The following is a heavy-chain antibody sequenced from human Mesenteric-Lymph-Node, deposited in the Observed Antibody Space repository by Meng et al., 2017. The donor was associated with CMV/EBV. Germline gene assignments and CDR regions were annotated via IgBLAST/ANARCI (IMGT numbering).Heavy chain of an antibody. CDR1: FTSYA. CDR2: IIPIFGTA. Sequence: FTSYAISWVRQAPGQGREWMGGIIPIFGTAKYAQKFQGRVTITTDESTSTVYMELSSLRSEDTAVYYCARDFTDRYSSSWYGYLDFWGQGTLVTVSS. CDR3: ARDFTDRYSSSWYGYLDF. J-gene: IGHJ4*02. D-gene: IGHD6-13*01. V-gene: IGHV1-69*05.